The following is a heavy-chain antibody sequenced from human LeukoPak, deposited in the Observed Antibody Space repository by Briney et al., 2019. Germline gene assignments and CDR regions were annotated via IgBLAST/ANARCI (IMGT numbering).Heavy chain of an antibody. CDR2: IRYDGSNK. Sequence: GGSLRLSCAASGFTFSSYGMHGVRQAPGKGLEWEALIRYDGSNKYYADSVKGRFTISRDNSKNTLYLQMNSLRAEGTAVYYCAKDIIRGSSWYSYYFDYWGQGTLVTVSS. J-gene: IGHJ4*02. CDR3: AKDIIRGSSWYSYYFDY. D-gene: IGHD6-13*01. V-gene: IGHV3-30*02. CDR1: GFTFSSYG.